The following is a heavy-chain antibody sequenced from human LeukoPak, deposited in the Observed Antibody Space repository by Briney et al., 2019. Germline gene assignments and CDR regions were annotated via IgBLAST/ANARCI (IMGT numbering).Heavy chain of an antibody. Sequence: GGSLRLSCAASGFTFSSYAMSWVRQAPGKGLEWVSSISGSGGSTQYAASVQGRFTISRDNSKNTLYLQMNSLRAEDTAVYYCAKDPNGDYIGTFDIWGQGTMVTVSS. CDR2: ISGSGGST. CDR1: GFTFSSYA. J-gene: IGHJ3*02. CDR3: AKDPNGDYIGTFDI. D-gene: IGHD4-17*01. V-gene: IGHV3-23*01.